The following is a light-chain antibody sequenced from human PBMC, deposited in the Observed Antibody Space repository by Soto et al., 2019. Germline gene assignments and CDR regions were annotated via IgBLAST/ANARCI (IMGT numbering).Light chain of an antibody. Sequence: EIGLKRAPGSMCLALGGRGTLYCGASQSFSSSYLAWYQQNPGQAPRLLIYGASSRATGIPDRFSGSVSGTDFHLTISRLETEAFAAYYSQQYGSSPTTFGPGTKVDIK. V-gene: IGKV3-20*01. CDR2: GAS. J-gene: IGKJ3*01. CDR3: QQYGSSPTT. CDR1: QSFSSSY.